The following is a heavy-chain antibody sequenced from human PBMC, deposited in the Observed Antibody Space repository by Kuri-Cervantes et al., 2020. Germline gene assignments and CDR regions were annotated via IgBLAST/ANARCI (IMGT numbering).Heavy chain of an antibody. CDR3: ARIAAAGENFYYYYYMDV. D-gene: IGHD6-13*01. CDR1: GYTFTGYY. CDR2: ISAYNGNT. J-gene: IGHJ6*03. V-gene: IGHV1-18*04. Sequence: ASVKVSCKASGYTFTGYYMHWVRQAPGQGLEWVGWISAYNGNTNYAQKLQGRVTMTTDTSTSTAYMELRSLRSDDTAVYYCARIAAAGENFYYYYYMDVWGKGTTVTVSS.